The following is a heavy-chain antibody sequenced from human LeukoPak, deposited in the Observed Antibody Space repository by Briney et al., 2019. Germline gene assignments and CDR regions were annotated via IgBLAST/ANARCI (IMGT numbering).Heavy chain of an antibody. D-gene: IGHD3-10*01. Sequence: GGSLRLSCTASGFTFGDYAMSWFRQAPGKGLECVANIKTDGSEKYYVDSVKGRFTVSRDNAKNSLYLQMNSLRAEDTAVYYCAIESRGPAYWGQGTLVTVSS. CDR2: IKTDGSEK. CDR1: GFTFGDYA. V-gene: IGHV3-7*05. J-gene: IGHJ4*02. CDR3: AIESRGPAY.